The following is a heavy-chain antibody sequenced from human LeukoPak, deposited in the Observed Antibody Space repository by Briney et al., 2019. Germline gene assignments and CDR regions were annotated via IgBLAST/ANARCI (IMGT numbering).Heavy chain of an antibody. D-gene: IGHD2-2*01. J-gene: IGHJ4*02. CDR2: ISAYNGNT. V-gene: IGHV1-18*01. CDR3: ARGVAGYCSSTGCPYYFDY. CDR1: GYTFTSYG. Sequence: GASVKVSCKASGYTFTSYGISWVRQAPGQGLEWMGWISAYNGNTNYAQKLQGRVTMTTDTSTSTAYMELRSLRSYDTAVYYCARGVAGYCSSTGCPYYFDYWGQGTLVTVSS.